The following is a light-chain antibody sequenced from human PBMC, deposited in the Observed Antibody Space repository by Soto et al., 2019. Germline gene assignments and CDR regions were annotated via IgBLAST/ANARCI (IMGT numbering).Light chain of an antibody. V-gene: IGKV3-15*01. CDR3: QQYNNWPIT. Sequence: IVMAQSPATLSVSPGERATLSCRASQSVSSNLAWYQQKPGQAPTLLIYGASTRATCIPARFSGSGFGTEFTLNTSSFQCAQFAVYYCQQYNNWPITLGVGTKVDIK. CDR1: QSVSSN. CDR2: GAS. J-gene: IGKJ4*01.